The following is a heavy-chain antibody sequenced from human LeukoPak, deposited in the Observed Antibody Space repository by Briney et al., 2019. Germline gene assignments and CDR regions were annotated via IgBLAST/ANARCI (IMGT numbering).Heavy chain of an antibody. CDR3: ARDFPLGSGTFS. CDR1: GGSISSGGYY. CDR2: IYYSGST. V-gene: IGHV4-31*03. J-gene: IGHJ4*02. D-gene: IGHD3-10*01. Sequence: PSETLSLTCTVSGGSISSGGYYWSWIRQHPGKGLEWIGYIYYSGSTYYNPSLKSRVTISVDTSKNQFSLKLSSVTAADTAVYYCARDFPLGSGTFSWGQGTLVTVSS.